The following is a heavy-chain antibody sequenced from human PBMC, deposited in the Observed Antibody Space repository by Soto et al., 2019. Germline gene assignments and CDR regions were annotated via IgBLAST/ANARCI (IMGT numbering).Heavy chain of an antibody. D-gene: IGHD6-19*01. CDR1: GFTFSSYA. CDR2: ISGSGGST. V-gene: IGHV3-23*01. Sequence: GGSLRLSCAASGFTFSSYAMSWVRQAPGKGLEWVSAISGSGGSTYYADSVKGRFTISRDNSKNTLYLQMNSLRAEDTAVYYCAKVPARAIAVAGPAAFDIWGQGTMVTVSS. CDR3: AKVPARAIAVAGPAAFDI. J-gene: IGHJ3*02.